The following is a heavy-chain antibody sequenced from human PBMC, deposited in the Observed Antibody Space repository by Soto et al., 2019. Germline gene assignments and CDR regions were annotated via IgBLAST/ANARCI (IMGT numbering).Heavy chain of an antibody. Sequence: QVQLVQSGAEVKKPGASVKVSCKASGYSFTSYSIHWVRQAPGQSLEWMGWTNAGNGNTKYSQKFQGRVTITRDTSSSTAYMELSSLRSEETSVYYCARDGKWDDTSVGMDVWGQGTTVTVSS. J-gene: IGHJ6*02. CDR2: TNAGNGNT. CDR3: ARDGKWDDTSVGMDV. D-gene: IGHD3-22*01. CDR1: GYSFTSYS. V-gene: IGHV1-3*01.